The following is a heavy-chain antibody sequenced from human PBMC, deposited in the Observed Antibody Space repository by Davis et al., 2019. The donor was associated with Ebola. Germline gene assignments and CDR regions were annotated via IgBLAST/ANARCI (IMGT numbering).Heavy chain of an antibody. CDR1: GYTFTNYG. Sequence: AASVKVSCKASGYTFTNYGITWVRQAPGQGLEWMGWISAYNGNTNYAQKLQGRVTMTTDTSTSTAYMELRSLRSDDTAVYYCARSRHLLRKLLFIERGFDPWGQGTLVTVSS. D-gene: IGHD2-15*01. CDR3: ARSRHLLRKLLFIERGFDP. J-gene: IGHJ5*02. V-gene: IGHV1-18*04. CDR2: ISAYNGNT.